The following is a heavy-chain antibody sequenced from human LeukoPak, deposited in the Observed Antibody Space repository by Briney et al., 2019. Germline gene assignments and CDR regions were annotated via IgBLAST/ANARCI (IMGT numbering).Heavy chain of an antibody. CDR2: INPNSGGT. J-gene: IGHJ4*02. Sequence: GASVKVSCKASVYTLTGYYMHWVRQAPGQGLKWMGWINPNSGGTNYAQKFQGRVTMTRDTSISTAYMELSRLRSDDTAVYYCASYPQLGYCSGGSCYNYWGQGTLVTVSS. D-gene: IGHD2-15*01. V-gene: IGHV1-2*02. CDR1: VYTLTGYY. CDR3: ASYPQLGYCSGGSCYNY.